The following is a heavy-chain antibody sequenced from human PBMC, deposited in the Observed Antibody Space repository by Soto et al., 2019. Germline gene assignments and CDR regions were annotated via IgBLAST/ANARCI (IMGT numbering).Heavy chain of an antibody. CDR2: ISYDGSNK. J-gene: IGHJ3*02. V-gene: IGHV3-30-3*01. CDR3: ARVPAAIDAFDI. CDR1: GFTFSSYA. D-gene: IGHD2-2*01. Sequence: HPGGSLRHSCAASGFTFSSYAMHWVRQAPGKGLEWVAVISYDGSNKYYADSVKGRFTISRDNSKNTLYLQMNSLRAEDTAVYYCARVPAAIDAFDIWGQGTMVTVSS.